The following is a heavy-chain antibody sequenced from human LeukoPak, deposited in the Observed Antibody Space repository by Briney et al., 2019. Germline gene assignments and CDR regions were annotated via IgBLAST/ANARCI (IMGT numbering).Heavy chain of an antibody. CDR3: ARVLSRWVLDY. D-gene: IGHD6-19*01. Sequence: SETLSLTCAVYGGSFSAYYWSWIRQPPGKGLEWIGEINHSGSSNYNPSLKSRVTISIDTSKNQFSLKLSSVTAADTSVYYCARVLSRWVLDYWGQGTLVAGPS. V-gene: IGHV4-34*01. CDR1: GGSFSAYY. CDR2: INHSGSS. J-gene: IGHJ4*02.